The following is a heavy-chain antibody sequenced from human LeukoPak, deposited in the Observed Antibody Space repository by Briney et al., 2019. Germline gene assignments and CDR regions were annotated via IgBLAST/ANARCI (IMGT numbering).Heavy chain of an antibody. V-gene: IGHV3-23*01. D-gene: IGHD3-3*01. Sequence: PGGSLRLSCAASGFTFSSYAMSWVRQAPGKGLEWVSAISGSGGSTYYADSVRGRFTISRDNSKNTLYLQMNSLRAEDTAVYYCAGGFWSGYYYYGMNVWGQGTTVTVSS. CDR1: GFTFSSYA. CDR2: ISGSGGST. J-gene: IGHJ6*02. CDR3: AGGFWSGYYYYGMNV.